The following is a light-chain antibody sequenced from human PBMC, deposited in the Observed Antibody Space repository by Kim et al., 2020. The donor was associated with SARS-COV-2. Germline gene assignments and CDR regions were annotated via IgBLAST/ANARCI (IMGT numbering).Light chain of an antibody. CDR3: LLSYSDSRV. CDR2: DTG. Sequence: PGGTVTLPVDSSTGAVTSGHFPSWFQQKPGQAPRTLIYDTGNRHSWTPARFSGSLLGGKAALTLSAAQAEDEADYYCLLSYSDSRVFGGGTQLTVL. CDR1: TGAVTSGHF. J-gene: IGLJ2*01. V-gene: IGLV7-46*01.